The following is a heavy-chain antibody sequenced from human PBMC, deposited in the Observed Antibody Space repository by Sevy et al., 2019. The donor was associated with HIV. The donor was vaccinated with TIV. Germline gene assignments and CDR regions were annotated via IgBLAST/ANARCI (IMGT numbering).Heavy chain of an antibody. CDR3: AREKYYYDSSGYENDAFDI. CDR1: GFTFSSYA. D-gene: IGHD3-22*01. Sequence: GGSLRLSCAASGFTFSSYAMHWVRQAPGKGLEWVAVISYDGSNKYYADSVKGRFTISRDNSKNTLYLQMNSLRAEDTAVYYCAREKYYYDSSGYENDAFDIWDQGTMVTVSS. CDR2: ISYDGSNK. J-gene: IGHJ3*02. V-gene: IGHV3-30-3*01.